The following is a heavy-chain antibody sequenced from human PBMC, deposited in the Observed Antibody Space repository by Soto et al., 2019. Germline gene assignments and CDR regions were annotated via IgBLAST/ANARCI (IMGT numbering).Heavy chain of an antibody. CDR1: GGSISSYY. D-gene: IGHD4-4*01. CDR2: IYYSGST. Sequence: PSETLSLTCTVSGGSISSYYWSWIRQPPGKGLEWIGYIYYSGSTNYNPSLKSRVTISVDTSKNQFSLKLSSVTAADTAVCYCARLVTTGTLDYWGQGTLVTVSS. CDR3: ARLVTTGTLDY. J-gene: IGHJ4*02. V-gene: IGHV4-59*08.